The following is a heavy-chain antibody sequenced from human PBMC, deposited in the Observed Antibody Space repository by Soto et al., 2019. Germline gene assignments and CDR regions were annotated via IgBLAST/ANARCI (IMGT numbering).Heavy chain of an antibody. CDR3: ARELYSCGGDCPYYMDY. J-gene: IGHJ4*02. V-gene: IGHV1-46*01. Sequence: ASVKVSCKTSGYPFTDYFIHWVRQAPGQGLEWMGIISLYHHSTSYAQKFQGRLTVTADTSTTTVYMDLSSLTSEDSAVYWCARELYSCGGDCPYYMDYWGQGTLVTV. D-gene: IGHD2-21*02. CDR2: ISLYHHST. CDR1: GYPFTDYF.